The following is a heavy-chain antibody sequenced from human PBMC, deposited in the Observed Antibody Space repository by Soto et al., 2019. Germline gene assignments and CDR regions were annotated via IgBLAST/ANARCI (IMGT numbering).Heavy chain of an antibody. Sequence: PGGSLRLSCAASGFTFGSYWMNWVRQVPGKGLVWVSRIDSDGSSTTYADSVKGRFTTSRDNAKDTLYLQMSSLRVEDTAVYYCARGRPYGMDVWGQGTTVTVSS. V-gene: IGHV3-74*01. J-gene: IGHJ6*02. CDR2: IDSDGSST. CDR3: ARGRPYGMDV. CDR1: GFTFGSYW.